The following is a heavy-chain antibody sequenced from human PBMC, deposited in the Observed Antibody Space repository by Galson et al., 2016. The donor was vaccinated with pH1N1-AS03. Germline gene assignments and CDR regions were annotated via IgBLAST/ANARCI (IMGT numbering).Heavy chain of an antibody. CDR1: GGAISDGGYY. D-gene: IGHD4-17*01. CDR3: ARDRHDYGPDPFDV. CDR2: IYYSGKA. J-gene: IGHJ3*01. Sequence: TLSLTFTVSGGAISDGGYYWGWIRQLPGKGLEWMGYIYYSGKAYYNPSLESRLSIYVDTSKNEFSLKLTSVTAADTALYYCARDRHDYGPDPFDVWGQGTMVTVSP. V-gene: IGHV4-31*03.